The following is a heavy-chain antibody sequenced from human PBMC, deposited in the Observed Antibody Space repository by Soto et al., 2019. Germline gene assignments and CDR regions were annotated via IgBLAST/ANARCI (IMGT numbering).Heavy chain of an antibody. V-gene: IGHV1-69*04. D-gene: IGHD2-15*01. Sequence: GASVKVSCKASGGTFSSYTISWVRQAPGQGLEWMGRIIPILGIANYAQKFQGRVTITADKSTSTAYMELSSLRSEDTAVYYCARDLCGSCYSLRPYYYYMDVWGKGTTVTVSS. CDR1: GGTFSSYT. J-gene: IGHJ6*03. CDR3: ARDLCGSCYSLRPYYYYMDV. CDR2: IIPILGIA.